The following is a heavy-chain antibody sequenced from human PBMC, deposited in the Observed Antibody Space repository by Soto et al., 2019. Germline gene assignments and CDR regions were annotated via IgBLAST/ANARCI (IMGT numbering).Heavy chain of an antibody. CDR3: ARLGYCSGGSCYANYTDV. V-gene: IGHV3-33*01. J-gene: IGHJ6*03. Sequence: GGSLRLSCAASGFTFSSYGMHWVRQAPGKGLEWVAVIWYDGSNKYYADSVRGRFTISRDNSKNTLYLQMNSLRAEDTAVYYCARLGYCSGGSCYANYTDVWGKGTTVTVSS. CDR2: IWYDGSNK. CDR1: GFTFSSYG. D-gene: IGHD2-15*01.